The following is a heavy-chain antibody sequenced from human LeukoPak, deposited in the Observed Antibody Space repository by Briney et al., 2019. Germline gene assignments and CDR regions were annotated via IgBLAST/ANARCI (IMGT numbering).Heavy chain of an antibody. CDR2: INPNSGGT. V-gene: IGHV1-2*02. J-gene: IGHJ4*02. CDR1: GYTFTGYY. CDR3: ARVSEFGYFDY. Sequence: ASVKVSCKASGYTFTGYYMHWVRQAPGQGLEWMGWINPNSGGTNYAQKFQGRVTMTRDTSISTAYMELSSLRSEDTAVYYCARVSEFGYFDYWGQGTLVTVSS. D-gene: IGHD1-14*01.